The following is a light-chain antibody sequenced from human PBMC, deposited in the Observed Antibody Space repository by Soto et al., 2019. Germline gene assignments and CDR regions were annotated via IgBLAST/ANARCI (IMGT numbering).Light chain of an antibody. CDR1: QSISSSY. CDR2: GAS. Sequence: EIVLTQCPATLSLSPGERATLSCRASQSISSSYLSWYQEKPGQAPRLLIYGASIRATGIPARFSGSGSGTAFTPTISGLQPEDFEVYYCHHDCNLHWKCGHATKADIX. CDR3: HHDCNLHWK. V-gene: IGKV3D-7*01. J-gene: IGKJ1*01.